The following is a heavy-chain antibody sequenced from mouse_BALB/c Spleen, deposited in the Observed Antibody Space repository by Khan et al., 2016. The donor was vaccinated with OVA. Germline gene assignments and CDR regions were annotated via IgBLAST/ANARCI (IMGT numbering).Heavy chain of an antibody. J-gene: IGHJ4*01. CDR3: ARKNYYGYAMDY. CDR2: ISYSGST. V-gene: IGHV3-2*02. CDR1: GYSITSGYA. Sequence: EVELVESGPGLVKPSQSLSLTCTVTGYSITSGYAWNWIRQFPGNKLEWMGYISYSGSTSYNPSLRSRISITRDKSKNQSFLQLNSVTTEDTATYYCARKNYYGYAMDYWGQGTSVTVSS. D-gene: IGHD1-1*01.